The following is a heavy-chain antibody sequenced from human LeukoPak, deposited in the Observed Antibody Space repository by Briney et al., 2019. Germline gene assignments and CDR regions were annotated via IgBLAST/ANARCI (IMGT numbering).Heavy chain of an antibody. Sequence: SETLSLTCAVYGGSFSGYYWSWIRLPPGKGLEWIGEINHSGSTNYNPSLKSRVTISVDTSKNQFSLKLSSVTAADTAVYYCARGRRVGATRYYYYYYGMDVWGQGTTVTVSS. V-gene: IGHV4-34*01. J-gene: IGHJ6*02. CDR3: ARGRRVGATRYYYYYYGMDV. CDR2: INHSGST. CDR1: GGSFSGYY. D-gene: IGHD1-26*01.